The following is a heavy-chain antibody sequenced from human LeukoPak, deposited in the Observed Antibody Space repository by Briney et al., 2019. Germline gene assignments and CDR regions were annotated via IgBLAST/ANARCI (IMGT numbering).Heavy chain of an antibody. CDR1: GYTFTSNY. Sequence: ASVKVSCKASGYTFTSNYMHWVRQAPGQGLEWMGIINPRGGSTSYAQKFQGRVTMTRDTSTSTVYMELSSLRSEDTAVYYCARDTPYDTSGYFFDYWGQGTLVTVSS. CDR3: ARDTPYDTSGYFFDY. CDR2: INPRGGST. J-gene: IGHJ4*02. V-gene: IGHV1-46*01. D-gene: IGHD3-22*01.